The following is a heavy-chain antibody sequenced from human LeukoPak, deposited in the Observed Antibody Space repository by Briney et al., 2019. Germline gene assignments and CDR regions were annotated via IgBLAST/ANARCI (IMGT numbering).Heavy chain of an antibody. CDR3: ARKGGYSYGYKDNWFDP. CDR1: GGTFSSYT. J-gene: IGHJ5*02. Sequence: SVKVSCKASGGTFSSYTISWVRQAPGQGLEWMGGIIPIFDTANYAQKFQGRVTITADESTSTAYMELSSLRSEDTAIYYCARKGGYSYGYKDNWFDPWGQGTLVTVSS. D-gene: IGHD5-18*01. CDR2: IIPIFDTA. V-gene: IGHV1-69*13.